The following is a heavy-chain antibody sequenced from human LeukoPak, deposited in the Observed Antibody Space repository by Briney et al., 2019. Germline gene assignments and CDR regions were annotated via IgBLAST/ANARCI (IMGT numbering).Heavy chain of an antibody. CDR2: ISYDGSNK. V-gene: IGHV3-30-3*01. Sequence: SGGSLRLSCAASGFTFSSYAMHWVRQAPGKGLEWVAVISYDGSNKYYADSVKGRFTISRDNSKSTLYLQMNNLRAEDTAVYYCARGRGNWFDPWGQGTLVTVSS. D-gene: IGHD3-10*01. CDR1: GFTFSSYA. CDR3: ARGRGNWFDP. J-gene: IGHJ5*02.